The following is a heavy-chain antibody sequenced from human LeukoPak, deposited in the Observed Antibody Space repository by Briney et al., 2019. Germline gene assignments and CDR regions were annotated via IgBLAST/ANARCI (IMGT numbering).Heavy chain of an antibody. CDR2: INPNSGGT. CDR1: GYTFTGYY. J-gene: IGHJ3*02. D-gene: IGHD5-18*01. CDR3: AKALYSYGYWYAFDI. Sequence: ASVKVSCKASGYTFTGYYIHWVRQAPRQGLEWMGWINPNSGGTHFAQKFQSRVTVTRDTSISTAYMELSSLRSEDTAVDYCAKALYSYGYWYAFDICGQGTMVTVSS. V-gene: IGHV1-2*02.